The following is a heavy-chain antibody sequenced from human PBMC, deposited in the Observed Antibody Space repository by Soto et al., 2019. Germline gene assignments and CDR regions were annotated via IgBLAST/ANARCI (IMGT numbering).Heavy chain of an antibody. J-gene: IGHJ6*03. CDR1: GFTFSSYG. D-gene: IGHD3-3*01. CDR3: AKVFGVVRKNYYYYYMDV. V-gene: IGHV3-30*18. Sequence: SLRLSCAASGFTFSSYGMHWVRQAPGKGLEWVAVISYDGSNKYYADSVKGRFTISRDNSKNTLYLQMNSLRAEDTAVYYCAKVFGVVRKNYYYYYMDVWGKGTTVTVSS. CDR2: ISYDGSNK.